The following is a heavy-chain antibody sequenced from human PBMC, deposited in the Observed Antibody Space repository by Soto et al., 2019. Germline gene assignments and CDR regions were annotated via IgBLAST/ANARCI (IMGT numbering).Heavy chain of an antibody. V-gene: IGHV3-74*01. D-gene: IGHD3-10*01. J-gene: IGHJ3*02. CDR2: INSDGSSA. CDR3: IRDYGEAGSTNAFDI. Sequence: EVQLVESGGDLVQPGGSLRLSCAASGFTFSSFWMHWVRQAPGKGLVWVSRINSDGSSASYADFVEGRFTISRDNAKNTVYFQMNSLREEDTAVYYCIRDYGEAGSTNAFDIWGQGTMVTVSS. CDR1: GFTFSSFW.